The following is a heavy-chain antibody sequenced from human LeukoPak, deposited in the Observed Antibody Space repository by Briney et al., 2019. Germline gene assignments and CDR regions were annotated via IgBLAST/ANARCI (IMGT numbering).Heavy chain of an antibody. Sequence: SQTLSLTCTVSGASISSGSYYWGWIRQPPGKGLEWIGSIYYSGSTYYNPSLKSRVTISVDTSKNQFSLKLSSVTAADTAVYYCARDGGRGYYDFWSGYFQSLYYYYYMDVWGKGTTVTVSS. CDR1: GASISSGSYY. CDR2: IYYSGST. J-gene: IGHJ6*03. CDR3: ARDGGRGYYDFWSGYFQSLYYYYYMDV. V-gene: IGHV4-39*07. D-gene: IGHD3-3*01.